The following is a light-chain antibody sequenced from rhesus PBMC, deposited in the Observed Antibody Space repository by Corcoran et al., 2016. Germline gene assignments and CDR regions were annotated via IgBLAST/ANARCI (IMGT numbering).Light chain of an antibody. CDR2: GAS. CDR1: QSVSSY. V-gene: IGKV3-10*01. J-gene: IGKJ2*01. Sequence: QVILTQSPATLSLSPGERATLSCRASQSVSSYLAWYQHQPGQAPRILLSGASIRATGSPSRFSGSGSGAAVTCTIIRREPEDGGVEHWYQQSSGYSFGQGTKVEIK. CDR3: YQQSSGYS.